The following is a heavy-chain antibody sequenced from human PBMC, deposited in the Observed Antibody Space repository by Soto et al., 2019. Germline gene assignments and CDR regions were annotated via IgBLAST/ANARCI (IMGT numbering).Heavy chain of an antibody. V-gene: IGHV3-11*05. CDR2: ISSSGDYA. Sequence: QVQLMESGGGLVKPGGSLRLSCAASGFSFRALYMSWIRQAPGKGLEWVAFISSSGDYANYADSVKGRFTISRDNTKNSLYLQLNSLRAEDTAMYYCARDRGAVAGQYFDYWGQGTQVIVSA. CDR3: ARDRGAVAGQYFDY. CDR1: GFSFRALY. D-gene: IGHD6-19*01. J-gene: IGHJ4*02.